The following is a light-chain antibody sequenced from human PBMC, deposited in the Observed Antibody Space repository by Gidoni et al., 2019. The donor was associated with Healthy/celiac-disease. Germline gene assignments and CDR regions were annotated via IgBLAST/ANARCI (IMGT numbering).Light chain of an antibody. Sequence: DIQMTQSPSSLSASVGDRVTITCRASQGISNHLAWYQQKPGKVPKLLIYAASTLQSGVPSRFSGSGSGTDFTLTISSLQPEDVATYYCQKYNSAPQTFGQXTQVEIK. V-gene: IGKV1-27*01. CDR3: QKYNSAPQT. CDR2: AAS. J-gene: IGKJ1*01. CDR1: QGISNH.